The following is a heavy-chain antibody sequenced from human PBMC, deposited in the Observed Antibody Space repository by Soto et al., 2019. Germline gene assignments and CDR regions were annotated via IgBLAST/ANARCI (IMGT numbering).Heavy chain of an antibody. J-gene: IGHJ5*02. CDR3: ARQRSIEVAGTAWFDP. CDR2: IYPGDSNT. Sequence: XESLKVSCKCSGYNFSSYWIGLVLQMPGKGLEWMGIIYPGDSNTRYSPSFQGQVTISADKSISTAYLQWSSLKASDTAMYYCARQRSIEVAGTAWFDPWGQGTLVTVSS. V-gene: IGHV5-51*01. CDR1: GYNFSSYW. D-gene: IGHD6-19*01.